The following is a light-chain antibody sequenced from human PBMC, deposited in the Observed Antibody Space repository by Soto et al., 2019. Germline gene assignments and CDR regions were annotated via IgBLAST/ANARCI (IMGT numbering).Light chain of an antibody. Sequence: QSVLTQPPSASGTPGQRVTISCSGTSSNIRSYTVNWYQQLPGTAPRVLIYSNNQRPSGVPDRFSGSKSGTSASLVISGLHSEDEADYYCATWDDSLNGKVFGGGTKLTVL. CDR3: ATWDDSLNGKV. CDR1: SSNIRSYT. J-gene: IGLJ3*02. CDR2: SNN. V-gene: IGLV1-44*01.